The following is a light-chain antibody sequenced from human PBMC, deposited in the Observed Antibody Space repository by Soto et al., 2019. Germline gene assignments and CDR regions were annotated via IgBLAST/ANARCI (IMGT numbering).Light chain of an antibody. CDR2: GAS. V-gene: IGKV3-20*01. CDR1: QSVSSSY. J-gene: IGKJ5*01. CDR3: QQYGSSPLIT. Sequence: EIVLTHAPGTLSLSPGERATLSASASQSVSSSYLAWYQQKPGQAPRLLIYGASSRATGIPDRFSGSGSGTDFTLTISRLEPEDFAVYYCQQYGSSPLITFGQGTRLEIK.